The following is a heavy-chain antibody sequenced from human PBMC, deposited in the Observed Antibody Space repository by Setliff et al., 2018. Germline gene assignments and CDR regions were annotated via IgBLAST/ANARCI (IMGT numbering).Heavy chain of an antibody. Sequence: LSLTCAVSGGSISSSNWWSWVRQPPGKGLEWIGYIYYSGSTYYNPSLKSRVTISVETSKNQFSLKLSSVTAADTAVYYCARAAGYSSSWYHYYYGMDVWGQGTTVTVSS. V-gene: IGHV4-4*02. CDR2: IYYSGST. D-gene: IGHD6-13*01. CDR3: ARAAGYSSSWYHYYYGMDV. J-gene: IGHJ6*02. CDR1: GGSISSSNW.